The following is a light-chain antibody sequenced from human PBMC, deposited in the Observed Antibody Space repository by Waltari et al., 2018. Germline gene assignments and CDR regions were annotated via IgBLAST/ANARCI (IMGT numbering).Light chain of an antibody. V-gene: IGKV1-NL1*01. CDR3: QQYYSTPLT. J-gene: IGKJ4*01. Sequence: DIQMTQSPSSLSAFVGDTVTITCRASQGITNSLAWYQQKPGKAPKLLLYTASRLESWVPSRFSGSESGTDFTLTISSLQPEDFATYYCQQYYSTPLTFGGGTKVEIK. CDR2: TAS. CDR1: QGITNS.